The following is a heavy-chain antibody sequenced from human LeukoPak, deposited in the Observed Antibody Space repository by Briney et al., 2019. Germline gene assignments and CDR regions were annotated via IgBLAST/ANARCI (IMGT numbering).Heavy chain of an antibody. CDR2: IYHSGST. J-gene: IGHJ4*02. V-gene: IGHV4-59*01. D-gene: IGHD3-22*01. CDR1: GVSISPYH. Sequence: PSETLSLTCKVFGVSISPYHWSFIRQPPGKGLEWIGYIYHSGSTNYNPSLKSRVTISVDTSKNQFSLKLSSVTAADTAVYYCARTIGYYDSNGYYPYFDQWGQGILVPVSS. CDR3: ARTIGYYDSNGYYPYFDQ.